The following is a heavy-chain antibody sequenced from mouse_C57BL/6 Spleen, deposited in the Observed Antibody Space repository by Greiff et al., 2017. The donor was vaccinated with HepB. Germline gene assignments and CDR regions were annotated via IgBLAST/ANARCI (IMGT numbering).Heavy chain of an antibody. D-gene: IGHD1-1*01. J-gene: IGHJ4*01. CDR2: ISNLAYSI. V-gene: IGHV5-15*01. Sequence: EVKVVESGGGLVQPGGSLKLSCAASGFTFSDYGMAWVRQAPRKGPEWVAFISNLAYSIYYADTVTGRFTISRENAKNTLYLEMSSLRSEDTAMYYCARHKYYGSSYDAMDYWGQGTSVTVSS. CDR3: ARHKYYGSSYDAMDY. CDR1: GFTFSDYG.